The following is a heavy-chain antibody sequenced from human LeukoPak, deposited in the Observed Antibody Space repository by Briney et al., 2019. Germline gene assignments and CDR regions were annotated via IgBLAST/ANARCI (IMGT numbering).Heavy chain of an antibody. Sequence: PGESLKISCKGSGYSFTSYWIAWVRQMPGKGLEWMGIIYPGDSDTRYSPSFQGQVTISADKSISTAYLQWSSLKASDTAMYYCARHVPSYSSSPGSIMDVWGQGTTVTVSS. CDR1: GYSFTSYW. J-gene: IGHJ6*02. D-gene: IGHD6-13*01. CDR3: ARHVPSYSSSPGSIMDV. V-gene: IGHV5-51*01. CDR2: IYPGDSDT.